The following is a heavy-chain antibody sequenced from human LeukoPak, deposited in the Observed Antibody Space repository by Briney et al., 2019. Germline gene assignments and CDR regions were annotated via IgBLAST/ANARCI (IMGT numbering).Heavy chain of an antibody. J-gene: IGHJ5*02. V-gene: IGHV4-34*01. CDR3: ARVMVRGVIRKYNWFDP. CDR1: GGSFSDYY. D-gene: IGHD3-10*01. CDR2: IKHSGTI. Sequence: SETLSLTCAVYGGSFSDYYWSWIRQPPGKGLEWIGEIKHSGTINYNPSLKSRVTISVDTSKNQFSLKLSSVTAADTAVYYCARVMVRGVIRKYNWFDPWGQGTLVTVSS.